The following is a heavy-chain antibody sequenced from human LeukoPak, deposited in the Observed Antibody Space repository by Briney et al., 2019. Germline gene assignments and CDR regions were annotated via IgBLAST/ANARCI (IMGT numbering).Heavy chain of an antibody. V-gene: IGHV4-39*01. CDR1: DGSISSSNYY. D-gene: IGHD6-6*01. CDR3: ASLEYSSSNVY. CDR2: VYYSGST. Sequence: SETLSLTCTVSDGSISSSNYYWAWIRQPPGKGLEWIGSVYYSGSTYYNPSLKSRVTISVDTSKNQFSLKLSSVTAADTAVYYCASLEYSSSNVYWGQGTLVTVSS. J-gene: IGHJ4*02.